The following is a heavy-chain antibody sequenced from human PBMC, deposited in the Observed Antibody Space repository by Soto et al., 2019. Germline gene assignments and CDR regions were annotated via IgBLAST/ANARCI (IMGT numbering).Heavy chain of an antibody. Sequence: QVQLVQSGAEVNKPGASVKVSGKASGYTFTHYGITWVRQAPGQGLEWTGWINAYVGETKSAQKYQGRITVTMDTSTTTAYLELRRLRHDDTAVDYCARGDGDHLEYWGQGTLV. J-gene: IGHJ4*02. CDR1: GYTFTHYG. CDR2: INAYVGET. CDR3: ARGDGDHLEY. V-gene: IGHV1-18*01.